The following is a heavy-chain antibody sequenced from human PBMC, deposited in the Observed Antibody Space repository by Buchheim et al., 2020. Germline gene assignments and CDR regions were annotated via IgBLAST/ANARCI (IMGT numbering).Heavy chain of an antibody. J-gene: IGHJ4*02. CDR3: ARDSTGRPLDY. CDR1: GFTFSSYA. Sequence: EVEMVESGGSLVQPGGSLRLSCVASGFTFSSYAMNWVRQVPGKGLEWLSYMTGGSDIIFYADSVKGRFTTSRENAKNSLFLQMNSLRAGDTAVYYCARDSTGRPLDYWGQGTL. CDR2: MTGGSDII. D-gene: IGHD3-10*01. V-gene: IGHV3-48*01.